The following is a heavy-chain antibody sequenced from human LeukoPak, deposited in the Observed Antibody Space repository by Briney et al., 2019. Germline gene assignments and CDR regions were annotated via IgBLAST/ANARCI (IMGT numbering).Heavy chain of an antibody. CDR1: GFTFSSYG. Sequence: PGGTLRLSCAASGFTFSSYGMSWVRQAPGKGLEWVSYISSSSSSIYYADSVKGRFTISRDNAKNSLYLQMHGLRAEDTAIYYCTRRFVFWGQGTLVTVSS. CDR3: TRRFVF. V-gene: IGHV3-48*01. CDR2: ISSSSSSI. J-gene: IGHJ4*02.